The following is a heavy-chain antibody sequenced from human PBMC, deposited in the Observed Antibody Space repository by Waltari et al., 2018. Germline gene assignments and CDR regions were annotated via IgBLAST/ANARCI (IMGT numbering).Heavy chain of an antibody. CDR3: ARGSDYYDSSGYYYG. D-gene: IGHD3-22*01. J-gene: IGHJ4*02. CDR1: GFTFSRYA. Sequence: QVQLVESGGGVVQPGRSLRLSCAASGFTFSRYAMHWVRQAPGKGLEWVAVISYDGSNKYDADSVKGRFTISRDNSKNTLYLQMNSLRAEDTAVYYCARGSDYYDSSGYYYGWGQGTLVTVSS. CDR2: ISYDGSNK. V-gene: IGHV3-30*07.